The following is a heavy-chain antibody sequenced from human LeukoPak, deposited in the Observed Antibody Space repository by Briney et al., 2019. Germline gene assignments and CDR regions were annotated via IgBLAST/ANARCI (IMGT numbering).Heavy chain of an antibody. J-gene: IGHJ4*02. CDR3: AMTPGIAVAGYFDY. Sequence: GSSVKVSCKASGGTFSSYAISWVRQAPGQGLEWMGRIIPIFGTANYAQKFQGRVTITADESTSTAYMELSSLRSEDTAVYYCAMTPGIAVAGYFDYWGQGTLVTVCS. CDR2: IIPIFGTA. V-gene: IGHV1-69*15. CDR1: GGTFSSYA. D-gene: IGHD6-19*01.